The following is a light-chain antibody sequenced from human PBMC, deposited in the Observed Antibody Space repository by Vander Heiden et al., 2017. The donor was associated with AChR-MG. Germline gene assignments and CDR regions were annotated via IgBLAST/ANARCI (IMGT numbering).Light chain of an antibody. V-gene: IGKV1-5*03. J-gene: IGKJ4*01. Sequence: DIQMTQPPSTLPSSVADRVDIPCRASQSISTWLSWDQQKPGKAPRLLIYKASSLHSGVPPRFSGSGAGTEFPLTISSLPPDDFATYYCQHDNSFPLSFGGGTKVEIK. CDR3: QHDNSFPLS. CDR2: KAS. CDR1: QSISTW.